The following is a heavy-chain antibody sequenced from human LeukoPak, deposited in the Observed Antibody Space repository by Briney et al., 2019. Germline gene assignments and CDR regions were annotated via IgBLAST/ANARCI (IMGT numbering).Heavy chain of an antibody. CDR2: IIPILGIA. Sequence: GASVKVSCKASGGTFSSYAISWVRQAPGQGLEWMGRIIPILGIANYAQKFQGRVTITADKSTSTAYMELSSLRSEDTAVYYCARHYDSSGKRGSYYYYGMDVWGQGTTVTVSS. J-gene: IGHJ6*02. D-gene: IGHD3-22*01. CDR3: ARHYDSSGKRGSYYYYGMDV. V-gene: IGHV1-69*04. CDR1: GGTFSSYA.